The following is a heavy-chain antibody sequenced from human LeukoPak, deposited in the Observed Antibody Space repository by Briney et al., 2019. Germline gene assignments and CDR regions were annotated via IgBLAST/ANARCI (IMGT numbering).Heavy chain of an antibody. D-gene: IGHD1-1*01. V-gene: IGHV1-18*01. CDR1: GYTFTSYG. CDR3: AREYWNARDDY. Sequence: ASVRVSCKASGYTFTSYGISWVRQAPGQGLEWMGWISAYNGNTNYAQKLQGRVTMTTDTSTSTAYMELRSLRSDDAAVYYCAREYWNARDDYWGQGTLVTVSS. J-gene: IGHJ4*02. CDR2: ISAYNGNT.